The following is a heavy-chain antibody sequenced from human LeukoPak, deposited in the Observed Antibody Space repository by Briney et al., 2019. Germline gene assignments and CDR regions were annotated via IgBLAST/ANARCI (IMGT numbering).Heavy chain of an antibody. J-gene: IGHJ4*02. V-gene: IGHV3-30*18. CDR1: GFTFSSYG. CDR3: ANWEEIAAAGTLYYFDY. CDR2: ISYDGSNK. D-gene: IGHD6-13*01. Sequence: GGSLRLSCAASGFTFSSYGMHWVRQAPGKGLEWVAVISYDGSNKYYADSVKGRFTISRDNSKNTLYLQMNSLRAEDTAVYYCANWEEIAAAGTLYYFDYWSQGTLVTVSS.